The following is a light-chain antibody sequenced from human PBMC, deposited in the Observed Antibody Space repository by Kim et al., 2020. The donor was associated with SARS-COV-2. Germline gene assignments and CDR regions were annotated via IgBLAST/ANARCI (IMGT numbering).Light chain of an antibody. Sequence: ASVGDRVTITCRSSQDIGNDLGWYQQSPGRAPKRLIYGASNLQSGVPSRFSGSGSETEFSLTINSLQPEDFATYFCLQHRTYPITFGQGTRLEIK. CDR3: LQHRTYPIT. J-gene: IGKJ5*01. CDR2: GAS. V-gene: IGKV1-17*01. CDR1: QDIGND.